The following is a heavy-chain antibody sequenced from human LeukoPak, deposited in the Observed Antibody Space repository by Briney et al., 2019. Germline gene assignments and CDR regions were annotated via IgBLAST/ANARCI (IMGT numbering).Heavy chain of an antibody. CDR3: AKDIRYCSSTSCAL. J-gene: IGHJ4*02. V-gene: IGHV3-30*02. Sequence: PGGSLRLSCAASGFTFSSYGMHWVRQAPGKGLEWVAFIRYDGSNKYYADSVKGRFTISRDNSKNTLYLQMNSLRAEDTAVYYCAKDIRYCSSTSCALWGQGTLVTVSS. CDR2: IRYDGSNK. CDR1: GFTFSSYG. D-gene: IGHD2-2*01.